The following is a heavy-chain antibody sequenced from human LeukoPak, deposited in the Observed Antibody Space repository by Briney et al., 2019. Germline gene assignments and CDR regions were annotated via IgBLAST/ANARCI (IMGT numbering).Heavy chain of an antibody. Sequence: SETLSLTCTVSGGSISTSNYYWSWIRQYPGKGLEWIGYIYYSGSTSYNPSLKSRVTISVDTSKNQFSLKLSSVTAADTAVYYCARAMVRPGTTGYYGMDVWGQGTTVTVSS. CDR1: GGSISTSNYY. J-gene: IGHJ6*02. V-gene: IGHV4-31*03. CDR2: IYYSGST. CDR3: ARAMVRPGTTGYYGMDV. D-gene: IGHD3-10*01.